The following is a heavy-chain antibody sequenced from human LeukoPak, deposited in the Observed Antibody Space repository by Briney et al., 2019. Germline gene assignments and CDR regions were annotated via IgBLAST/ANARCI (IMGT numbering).Heavy chain of an antibody. CDR2: NNHSGSA. J-gene: IGHJ6*04. Sequence: SETLSLTCAVYAGSFSGYYWTWIRQPPGKGLEWIGENNHSGSARHHPSLKSRIIISVEASKTQFSLELSSVTAADTALYYLWRARWPAFVPDISNYRGGFYYMDVWAKGNTVIVSS. D-gene: IGHD2-15*01. CDR1: AGSFSGYY. V-gene: IGHV4-34*01. CDR3: WRARWPAFVPDISNYRGGFYYMDV.